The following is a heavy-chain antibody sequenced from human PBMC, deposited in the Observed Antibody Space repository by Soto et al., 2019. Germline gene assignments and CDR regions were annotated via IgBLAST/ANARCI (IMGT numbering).Heavy chain of an antibody. CDR1: GFTFSSYA. V-gene: IGHV3-23*01. CDR3: AKTVAGEY. D-gene: IGHD5-12*01. CDR2: ISASGGST. J-gene: IGHJ4*02. Sequence: GGSLRLSCAASGFTFSSYAMMWVRQAPGKGLEWVSAISASGGSTYYADSVKGRFTISRDCSKNTLYLQMYSLRAEDTAVYYCAKTVAGEYWGQGTLVTVSS.